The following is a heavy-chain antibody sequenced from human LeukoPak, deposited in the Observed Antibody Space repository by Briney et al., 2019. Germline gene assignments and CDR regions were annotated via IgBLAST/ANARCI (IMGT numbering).Heavy chain of an antibody. D-gene: IGHD2-2*01. CDR3: AKGGGYCSSTSCSLFDY. J-gene: IGHJ4*02. Sequence: PGGSLRLSCAASGFTFSSYAMSWVRQAPGKGLEWVSAISGSGGSTYYADSVKGRFTISRDNSKNTLYLQMNSLRAEDTAVYYCAKGGGYCSSTSCSLFDYWGQGTLVTVSS. V-gene: IGHV3-23*01. CDR1: GFTFSSYA. CDR2: ISGSGGST.